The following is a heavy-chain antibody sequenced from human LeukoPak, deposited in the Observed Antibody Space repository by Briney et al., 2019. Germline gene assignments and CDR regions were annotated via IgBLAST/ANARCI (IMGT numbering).Heavy chain of an antibody. V-gene: IGHV5-51*01. CDR3: ARQGAYYYDSSGYYYWFDP. CDR2: IHPGDSDT. D-gene: IGHD3-22*01. J-gene: IGHJ5*02. CDR1: GYSFTSYW. Sequence: GESLKISCKGSGYSFTSYWIGWVRQMPGKGLEWMGIIHPGDSDTRYSPSLQGQVTISADKSISTAYLQWSSLKASDTAMYYCARQGAYYYDSSGYYYWFDPWGQGTLVTVSS.